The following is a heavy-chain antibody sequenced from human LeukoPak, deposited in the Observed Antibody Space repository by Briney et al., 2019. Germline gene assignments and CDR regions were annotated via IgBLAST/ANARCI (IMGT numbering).Heavy chain of an antibody. CDR3: ARATMVRGVAVDY. Sequence: PGRSLRLSCAASGFTFSDYAMHWVRQAPGKGLEWVAVIAYDGSSKFNADSVVGRFTISRDNSKNTLYLQLNSLRAEDTAVYFCARATMVRGVAVDYWGQGTLVTVSS. V-gene: IGHV3-30-3*01. J-gene: IGHJ4*02. CDR2: IAYDGSSK. D-gene: IGHD3-10*01. CDR1: GFTFSDYA.